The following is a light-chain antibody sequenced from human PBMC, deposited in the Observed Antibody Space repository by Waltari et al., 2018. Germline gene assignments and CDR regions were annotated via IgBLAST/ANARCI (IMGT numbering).Light chain of an antibody. J-gene: IGLJ2*01. Sequence: QSVLTQPPSASGAPGQSVTISCHGSSSNIGSNYVYWYQQLPGTAPKLLMYYSNQRPSGVPDRFSGSKSGTSASLAITGLRSEDEADYYCAAWDNSLSSGLFGGGTRLTVL. CDR2: YSN. CDR1: SSNIGSNY. V-gene: IGLV1-47*02. CDR3: AAWDNSLSSGL.